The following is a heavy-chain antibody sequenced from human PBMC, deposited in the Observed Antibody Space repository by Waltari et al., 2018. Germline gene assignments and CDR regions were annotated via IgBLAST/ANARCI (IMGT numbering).Heavy chain of an antibody. J-gene: IGHJ6*02. V-gene: IGHV4-39*07. D-gene: IGHD1-26*01. CDR1: GGSISSSSYY. CDR2: IYYSGST. Sequence: QLQLQESGPGLVKPSETLSLTCTVSGGSISSSSYYWGWIRQPPGKGLEWIGSIYYSGSTYYNPSLKSRVTISVDTSKNQFSLKLSSVTAADTAVYYCARDKSGGSYYYYYYGMDVWGQGTTVTVSS. CDR3: ARDKSGGSYYYYYYGMDV.